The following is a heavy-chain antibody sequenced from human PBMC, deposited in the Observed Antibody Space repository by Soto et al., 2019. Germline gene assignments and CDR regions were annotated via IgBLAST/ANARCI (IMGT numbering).Heavy chain of an antibody. D-gene: IGHD5-12*01. CDR2: INSDGSST. CDR3: ARGGYRGYDYDVLNWFDP. J-gene: IGHJ5*02. Sequence: EVQLVESGGGLVQPGGSLRLSCAASGFTFSSYWMHWVRQAPGKGLVWVSRINSDGSSTSYPESVKGRFTISRHNAKNSLYLQMHSLRAEDTVVYYCARGGYRGYDYDVLNWFDPWGEGTLVTVSS. CDR1: GFTFSSYW. V-gene: IGHV3-74*01.